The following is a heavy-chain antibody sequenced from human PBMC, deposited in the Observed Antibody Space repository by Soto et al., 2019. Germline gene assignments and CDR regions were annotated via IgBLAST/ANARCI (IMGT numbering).Heavy chain of an antibody. J-gene: IGHJ6*02. CDR2: IIPIFGTA. V-gene: IGHV1-69*12. CDR3: AGHSSGVPGYYYGMDV. Sequence: QVQLVQSGAEVKKPGSSVKVSCKASGGTFSSYAISWVRQAPGQGLEWMGGIIPIFGTADYAQKFQGRVTITADESTSTAYMELGSLRSEDTAVDYCAGHSSGVPGYYYGMDVWGQGTTVTVSS. CDR1: GGTFSSYA. D-gene: IGHD3-22*01.